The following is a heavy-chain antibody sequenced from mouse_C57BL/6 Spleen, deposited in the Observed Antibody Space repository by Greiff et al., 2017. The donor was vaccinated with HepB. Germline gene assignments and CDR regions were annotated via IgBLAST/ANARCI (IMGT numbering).Heavy chain of an antibody. CDR2: IRLKSDNYAT. D-gene: IGHD1-1*01. V-gene: IGHV6-3*01. CDR1: GFTFSNYW. CDR3: SDYYYGSSWYFDV. Sequence: EVKLEESGGGLVQPGGSMKLSCGASGFTFSNYWMNWVRQSPEKGLEWVAQIRLKSDNYATHYAESVKGRFTISRDDSKSSVYLQMNNLRAEDTGIYYCSDYYYGSSWYFDVWGTGTTVTVSS. J-gene: IGHJ1*03.